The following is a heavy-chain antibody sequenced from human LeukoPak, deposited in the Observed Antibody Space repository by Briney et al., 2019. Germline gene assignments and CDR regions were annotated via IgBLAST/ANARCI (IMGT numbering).Heavy chain of an antibody. D-gene: IGHD3-22*01. CDR3: ARDLRAYYYDSSGNDYFDY. CDR2: INPNSGGT. J-gene: IGHJ4*02. V-gene: IGHV1-2*02. CDR1: GYTFTGYY. Sequence: ASVKVSCKASGYTFTGYYMHWVRQAPGQGLEWMGWINPNSGGTNYAQKFQSRVTMTRDTSISTAYMELSRLRSDDTAAYYCARDLRAYYYDSSGNDYFDYWGQGTLVTVSS.